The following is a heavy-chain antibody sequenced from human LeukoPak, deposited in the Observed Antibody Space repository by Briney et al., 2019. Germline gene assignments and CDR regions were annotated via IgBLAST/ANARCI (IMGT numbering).Heavy chain of an antibody. J-gene: IGHJ4*02. CDR1: GFTFSSYW. CDR3: ARDNSYYYGSGSYFY. D-gene: IGHD3-10*01. Sequence: GGSLRLSCAASGFTFSSYWMHWVRQAPGKGLVWVSRINSDGSSTSYADSVKGRCTISRDNAKNTLYLQMNSLRAEDTAVYYCARDNSYYYGSGSYFYWGQGTLVTVSS. V-gene: IGHV3-74*01. CDR2: INSDGSST.